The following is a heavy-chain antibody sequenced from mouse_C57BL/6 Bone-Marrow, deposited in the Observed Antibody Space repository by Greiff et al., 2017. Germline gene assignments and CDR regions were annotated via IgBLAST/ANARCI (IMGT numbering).Heavy chain of an antibody. D-gene: IGHD2-10*01. CDR1: GFTFSSYA. CDR3: TSEGLLYYAMDY. CDR2: ISSGGDYI. Sequence: EVKLVESGEGLVKPGGSLKLSCAASGFTFSSYAMSWVRQTPEKRLEWVAYISSGGDYIYYADTVKGRFTISRDNARNTLYLQMSSLKSEDTAMYYCTSEGLLYYAMDYWGQGTSGTVSS. J-gene: IGHJ4*01. V-gene: IGHV5-9-1*02.